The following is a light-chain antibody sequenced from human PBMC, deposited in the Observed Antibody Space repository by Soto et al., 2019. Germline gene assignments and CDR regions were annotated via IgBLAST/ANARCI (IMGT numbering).Light chain of an antibody. CDR1: QSVRSY. V-gene: IGKV3-11*01. J-gene: IGKJ2*01. CDR3: QQRGNWPQT. CDR2: DAF. Sequence: EIVLTQSPATLSLSPGERATLSCRASQSVRSYLAWYQQKPGQTPRLLIYDAFNRATGIPARFSGSGSGTDFTLTISSLEPEDFAVYYCQQRGNWPQTFGPGTKLEIK.